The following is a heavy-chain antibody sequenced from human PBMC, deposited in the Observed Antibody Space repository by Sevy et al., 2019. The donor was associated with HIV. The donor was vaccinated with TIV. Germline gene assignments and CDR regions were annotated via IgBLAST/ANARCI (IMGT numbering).Heavy chain of an antibody. CDR2: ISYDGSNK. D-gene: IGHD3-3*01. J-gene: IGHJ3*02. V-gene: IGHV3-30-3*01. Sequence: GGSLRLSCAASGFTFSSYAMHWVRQAPGKGLEWVAVISYDGSNKYYADSVKGRFTISRDNSKNTLYLQMNSLRAEDTAVDYCARSITIFGVVIPTGAFDIWGQGTMVTVSS. CDR3: ARSITIFGVVIPTGAFDI. CDR1: GFTFSSYA.